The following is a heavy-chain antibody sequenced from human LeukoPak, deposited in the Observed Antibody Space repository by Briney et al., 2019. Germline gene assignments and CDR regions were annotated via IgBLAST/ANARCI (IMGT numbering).Heavy chain of an antibody. Sequence: GGSLRLSCAASGFTFSSYSMNWVRQAPGKGLEWVSYISSSSSTIYYADSVKGRFTISRDNAKNSLYLQMNSLRAEDTAVYYCARRDCDSIKCRGSNWFDPWGQGTLASVSS. CDR3: ARRDCDSIKCRGSNWFDP. V-gene: IGHV3-48*01. J-gene: IGHJ5*02. CDR2: ISSSSSTI. D-gene: IGHD3-22*01. CDR1: GFTFSSYS.